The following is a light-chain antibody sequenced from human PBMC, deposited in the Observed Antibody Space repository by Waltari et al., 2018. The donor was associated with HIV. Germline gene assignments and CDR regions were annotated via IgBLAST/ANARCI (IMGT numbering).Light chain of an antibody. V-gene: IGLV1-44*01. CDR3: ASWDDNLNHWV. J-gene: IGLJ3*02. CDR2: RNA. CDR1: NSNVGNNF. Sequence: QSVLTQTPSASRAPGQRILMSCSGTNSNVGNNFVSWFQQVSGGAPKLVIYRNAQRPSGVPARFSAAKSGSTASLAIARLQSDDEAEYFCASWDDNLNHWVFGGGTKLTV.